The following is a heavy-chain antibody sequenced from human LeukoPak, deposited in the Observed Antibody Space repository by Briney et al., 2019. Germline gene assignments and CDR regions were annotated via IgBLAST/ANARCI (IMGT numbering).Heavy chain of an antibody. CDR3: ARDPPGVGAVQLWFHPRGAFDI. CDR2: IDHSGST. J-gene: IGHJ3*02. Sequence: KASETLSLTCAVYGGSFSGDYCSWIRQPPGKGLEWIGEIDHSGSTNNNPSLKGRVTISVDTSKNQFSLKLTSVTAADTAVYYCARDPPGVGAVQLWFHPRGAFDIWGQGTMVTVSS. D-gene: IGHD5-18*01. CDR1: GGSFSGDY. V-gene: IGHV4-34*01.